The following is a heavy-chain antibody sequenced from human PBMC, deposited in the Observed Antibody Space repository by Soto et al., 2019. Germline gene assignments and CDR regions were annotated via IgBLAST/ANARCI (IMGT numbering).Heavy chain of an antibody. D-gene: IGHD3-3*01. CDR1: GGTFSSYA. J-gene: IGHJ6*02. CDR3: ARARYSKYFWSGYYTGRTGYYYYGMDV. Sequence: GASVKVSCKASGGTFSSYAISWVRQAPGQGLEWMGGIIPIFGTANYAQKFQGRVTITADESTSTAYMELSSLRSEDTAVYYCARARYSKYFWSGYYTGRTGYYYYGMDVWGQGTTVTVSS. V-gene: IGHV1-69*13. CDR2: IIPIFGTA.